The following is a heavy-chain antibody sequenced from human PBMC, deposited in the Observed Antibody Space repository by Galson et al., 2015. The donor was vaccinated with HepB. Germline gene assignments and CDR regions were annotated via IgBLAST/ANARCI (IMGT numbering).Heavy chain of an antibody. J-gene: IGHJ5*02. Sequence: SLRLSCAGSGFIFRHHAMAWIRQAPGKGLEWVSGINGRGSTRSYSDAVKGRFSLSRDNSKDTVFLQMDNLRAGDTAVYYCVKEGSWFGGDRFDPWGQGALVTVS. CDR2: INGRGSTR. CDR3: VKEGSWFGGDRFDP. D-gene: IGHD3-16*01. V-gene: IGHV3-23*01. CDR1: GFIFRHHA.